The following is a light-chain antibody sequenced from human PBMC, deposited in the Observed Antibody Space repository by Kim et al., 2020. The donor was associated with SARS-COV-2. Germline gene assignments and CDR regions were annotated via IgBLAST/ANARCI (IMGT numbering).Light chain of an antibody. V-gene: IGLV2-8*01. CDR3: SSYAGSNNLV. CDR2: EVS. CDR1: SSDVGGYNY. Sequence: GQSVNISCTGTSSDVGGYNYVSWYQQHPGNAPKLMIYEVSKRPSGVPDRFSGSKSGNTASLTVSGLQAEDEADYYCSSYAGSNNLVFGGGTKLTVL. J-gene: IGLJ3*02.